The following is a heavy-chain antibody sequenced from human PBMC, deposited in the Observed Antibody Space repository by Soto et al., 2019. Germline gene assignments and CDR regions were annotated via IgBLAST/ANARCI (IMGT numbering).Heavy chain of an antibody. CDR3: ARIGDGNQRPFDY. CDR1: GYTFSSYT. J-gene: IGHJ4*02. V-gene: IGHV1-69*01. Sequence: QVRLVQSGAEVKKPGSSVKVSCKASGYTFSSYTINWVRQAPGQGLELMGGIIPVFNSATYAQKFQGRATITADESTSTAYLELRSLRSEDTAVYYCARIGDGNQRPFDYWGQGTLVTVSS. CDR2: IIPVFNSA. D-gene: IGHD6-25*01.